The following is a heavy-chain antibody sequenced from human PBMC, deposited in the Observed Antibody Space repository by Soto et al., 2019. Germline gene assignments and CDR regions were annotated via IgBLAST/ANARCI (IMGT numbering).Heavy chain of an antibody. V-gene: IGHV6-1*01. CDR1: GDSVSSNSAA. D-gene: IGHD6-6*01. CDR2: TYYRSKWYN. CDR3: ARDGDPGQVADRMNWFDH. J-gene: IGHJ5*02. Sequence: PSQTLSLTCAISGDSVSSNSAAWNWIRQSPSRGLEWLGRTYYRSKWYNDYAVSVKSRITIYPDTSKNQFSLQLNSVTPEDTAVYYCARDGDPGQVADRMNWFDHWGQGTLVTVSS.